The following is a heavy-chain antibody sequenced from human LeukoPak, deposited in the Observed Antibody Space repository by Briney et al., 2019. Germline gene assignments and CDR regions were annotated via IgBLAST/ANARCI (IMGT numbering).Heavy chain of an antibody. CDR2: FDPEDGET. Sequence: ASVKVSCKVSGYTLTELSMHWVRQAPGKGLEWMGGFDPEDGETIYAQKFQGRVTMTEDTSTDTAYMELSSLRSEDTAVYYCATEIAGIADGSDDPAKYFQHWGQGTLVTVSS. V-gene: IGHV1-24*01. D-gene: IGHD6-13*01. J-gene: IGHJ1*01. CDR3: ATEIAGIADGSDDPAKYFQH. CDR1: GYTLTELS.